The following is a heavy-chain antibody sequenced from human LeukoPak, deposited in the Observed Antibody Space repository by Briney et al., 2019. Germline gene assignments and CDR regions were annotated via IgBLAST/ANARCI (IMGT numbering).Heavy chain of an antibody. D-gene: IGHD3-10*01. V-gene: IGHV3-48*04. CDR1: GFTFSSYS. CDR2: ISSSSSTI. Sequence: PGGSLRLSCAASGFTFSSYSMNWVRQAPGKGLEWVSYISSSSSTIYYADSVKGRFTISRDNAKNSLYLQMNSLRAEDTAVYYCARQYYYGSGTKPGKFDYWGQGTLVTVSS. J-gene: IGHJ4*02. CDR3: ARQYYYGSGTKPGKFDY.